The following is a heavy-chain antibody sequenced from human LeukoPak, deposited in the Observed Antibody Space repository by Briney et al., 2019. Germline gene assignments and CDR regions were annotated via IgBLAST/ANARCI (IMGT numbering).Heavy chain of an antibody. D-gene: IGHD1-26*01. J-gene: IGHJ4*02. CDR2: IKGDESAR. CDR3: ARDVGGSLDY. CDR1: GFTLSAHW. Sequence: GGSLRLSCAASGFTLSAHWMAWVRQAPGKGLEWVANIKGDESARHQADSVKGRFTISRDNAQNSVYLQMSSLRGEDTAVYYCARDVGGSLDYWGQGTLVTVSS. V-gene: IGHV3-7*01.